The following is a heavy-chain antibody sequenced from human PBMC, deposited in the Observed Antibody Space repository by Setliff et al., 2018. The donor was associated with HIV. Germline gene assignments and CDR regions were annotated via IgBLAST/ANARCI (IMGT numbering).Heavy chain of an antibody. J-gene: IGHJ6*02. CDR1: GFTFSSYW. D-gene: IGHD3-9*01. V-gene: IGHV3-7*01. CDR3: AREPHELRYFDWLLYPAYYYYGMDV. CDR2: IQYDGSEK. Sequence: GGSLRLSCAASGFTFSSYWMSWVRQAPGKGLEWVANIQYDGSEKYYVGSVKGRFTISRDNAKNSLYLQMNSLRAEDTAVYYCAREPHELRYFDWLLYPAYYYYGMDVWGQGTTVTVSS.